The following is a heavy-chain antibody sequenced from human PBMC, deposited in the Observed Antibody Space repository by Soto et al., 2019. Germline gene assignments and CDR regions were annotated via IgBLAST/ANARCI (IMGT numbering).Heavy chain of an antibody. CDR3: ARSRNYDFWSGYYAQATNWFDP. V-gene: IGHV5-51*01. CDR1: GYSFTSYW. J-gene: IGHJ5*02. Sequence: VESLTISCKVSGYSFTSYWIVWVLQMPGKGLEGMGVIYPGDSDTRYSPSFQGQVTISADKSISTAYLQWSSLKASDTAMYYCARSRNYDFWSGYYAQATNWFDPWGQGTLVTVSS. CDR2: IYPGDSDT. D-gene: IGHD3-3*01.